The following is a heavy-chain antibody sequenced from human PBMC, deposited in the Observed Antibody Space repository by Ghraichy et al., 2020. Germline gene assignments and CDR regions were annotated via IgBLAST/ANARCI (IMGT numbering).Heavy chain of an antibody. CDR1: GFTFSNAW. V-gene: IGHV3-15*01. D-gene: IGHD3-22*01. CDR2: IKSKTDGGTT. CDR3: TTLTPLYYYDSSGYQGPINFDY. J-gene: IGHJ4*02. Sequence: GESLNISCAASGFTFSNAWMSWVRQAPGKGLEWVGRIKSKTDGGTTDYAAPVKGRFTISRDDSKNTLYLQMNSLKTEDTAVYYCTTLTPLYYYDSSGYQGPINFDYWGQGTLVTVSS.